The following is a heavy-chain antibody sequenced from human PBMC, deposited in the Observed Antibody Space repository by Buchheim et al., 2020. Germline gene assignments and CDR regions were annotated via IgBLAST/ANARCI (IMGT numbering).Heavy chain of an antibody. V-gene: IGHV3-48*01. D-gene: IGHD2-21*01. CDR1: GFTFSYYS. CDR2: ISSSSSAI. J-gene: IGHJ4*02. Sequence: EVQLVESGGGLVQPGGSLRLSCAASGFTFSYYSMNWVRQAPGKGLEWVAYISSSSSAISYADSVKGRFTVSRANVKKSLFLQMNSLRAEDTAVYYCARIVKASNLDFWGQGTL. CDR3: ARIVKASNLDF.